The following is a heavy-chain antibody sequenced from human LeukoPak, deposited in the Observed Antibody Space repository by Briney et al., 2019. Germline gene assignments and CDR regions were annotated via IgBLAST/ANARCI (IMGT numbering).Heavy chain of an antibody. V-gene: IGHV5-51*01. CDR2: VNPGDSDT. D-gene: IGHD1-26*01. J-gene: IGHJ5*02. Sequence: GESLKISCKSSGYSFTNYRIGWVRQMPGKGLEWMGIVNPGDSDTRYSPSFQGQVTISADKSISTAYLQWSSLKASDTAMYYCARQVGATLIENWFDPWGQGTLVTVSS. CDR3: ARQVGATLIENWFDP. CDR1: GYSFTNYR.